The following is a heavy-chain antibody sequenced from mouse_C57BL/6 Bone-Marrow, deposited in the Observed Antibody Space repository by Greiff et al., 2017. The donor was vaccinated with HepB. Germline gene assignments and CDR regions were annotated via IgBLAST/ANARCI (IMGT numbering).Heavy chain of an antibody. CDR3: ARQTDSSYAMDY. Sequence: DVHLVESGGGLVQPGGSLKLSCAASGFTFSDYYMYWVRQTPEKRLEWVAYISNGGGSTYYPDTVKGRFTISRDNAKNTLYLQMSRLKSEDTAMYYCARQTDSSYAMDYWGQGTSVTVSS. CDR2: ISNGGGST. V-gene: IGHV5-12*01. CDR1: GFTFSDYY. J-gene: IGHJ4*01.